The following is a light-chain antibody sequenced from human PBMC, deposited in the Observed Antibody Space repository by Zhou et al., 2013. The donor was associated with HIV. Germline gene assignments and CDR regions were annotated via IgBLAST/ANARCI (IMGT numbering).Light chain of an antibody. Sequence: EIVLTQSPGTLSLSPGEGATLSCRASQSVSSSYLAWYHQKPGQAPRLLIYGASSRATGIPDRFSGSGSGTDFTLTISRLEPEDFAVYYCQQYDNWGTFGQGTRVDIK. CDR2: GAS. CDR3: QQYDNWGT. V-gene: IGKV3-20*01. J-gene: IGKJ1*01. CDR1: QSVSSSY.